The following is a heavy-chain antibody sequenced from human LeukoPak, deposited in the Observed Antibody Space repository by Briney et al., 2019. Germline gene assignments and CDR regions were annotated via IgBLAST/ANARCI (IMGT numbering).Heavy chain of an antibody. V-gene: IGHV1-8*01. J-gene: IGHJ4*02. Sequence: WASVNVSCKASGYTFTSYDINWVGQAAGQGLEWMGWMNPNSGNTGYAQKFQGRVTMTRNTSISTAYMELSSLRSEDTAVYYCARACDSSGYYLGYWGQGTLVTVSS. CDR2: MNPNSGNT. CDR1: GYTFTSYD. CDR3: ARACDSSGYYLGY. D-gene: IGHD3-22*01.